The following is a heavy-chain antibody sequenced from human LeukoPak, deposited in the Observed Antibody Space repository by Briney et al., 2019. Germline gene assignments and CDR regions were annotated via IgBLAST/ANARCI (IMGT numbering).Heavy chain of an antibody. V-gene: IGHV4-59*08. J-gene: IGHJ6*02. CDR3: ARQPSSSWRQNYYYYGMDV. CDR2: IYYSGST. Sequence: PSETLSLTCTVSGGSISSYYWSWLRQPPGKGLEWIGYIYYSGSTNYNPSLKSRVTISVDTSKNQFSLKLSSVTAADTAVYYCARQPSSSWRQNYYYYGMDVWGQGTTVTVSS. D-gene: IGHD6-13*01. CDR1: GGSISSYY.